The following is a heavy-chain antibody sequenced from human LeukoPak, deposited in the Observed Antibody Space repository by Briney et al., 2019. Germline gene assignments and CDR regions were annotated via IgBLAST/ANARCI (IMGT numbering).Heavy chain of an antibody. CDR2: ISGSGGST. Sequence: PGGSLRLSCAASGFTFSSYDMSWVRQAPGKGLEWVSAISGSGGSTYYADSVKGRFTISRDNSKNTLYLQMNSLRAEDTAVYYCAKGMTAFRTKDRQFDYWGQGTLVTVSS. D-gene: IGHD1-14*01. CDR1: GFTFSSYD. CDR3: AKGMTAFRTKDRQFDY. J-gene: IGHJ4*02. V-gene: IGHV3-23*01.